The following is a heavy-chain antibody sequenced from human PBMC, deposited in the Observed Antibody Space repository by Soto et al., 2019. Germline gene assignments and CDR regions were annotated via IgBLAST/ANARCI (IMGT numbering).Heavy chain of an antibody. Sequence: EVQLVESGGGLVQPGGSLRLSCADSGFTFSNFWMHWVRQVPGKGLMWVSRINEDGRIINYADSVKGRFTISRDNARDTLYLEMNGLGAWDTAINISTRASGGWGAYWGQGALVTVSS. D-gene: IGHD1-26*01. CDR2: INEDGRII. V-gene: IGHV3-74*01. J-gene: IGHJ4*02. CDR3: TRASGGWGAY. CDR1: GFTFSNFW.